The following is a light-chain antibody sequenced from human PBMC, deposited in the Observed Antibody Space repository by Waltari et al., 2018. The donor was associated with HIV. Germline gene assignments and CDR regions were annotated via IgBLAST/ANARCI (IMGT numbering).Light chain of an antibody. CDR3: QQYFRIPPT. Sequence: DIVMTQSPDSLPVSLGERATINCTSSRTILYSSDNRNYLAWYQQKPRQPPKLLISWASTRESGVPDRFSGSGSGTDFTLTITRLQAEDVALYHCQQYFRIPPTFGGGTKVEIK. V-gene: IGKV4-1*01. CDR2: WAS. J-gene: IGKJ4*01. CDR1: RTILYSSDNRNY.